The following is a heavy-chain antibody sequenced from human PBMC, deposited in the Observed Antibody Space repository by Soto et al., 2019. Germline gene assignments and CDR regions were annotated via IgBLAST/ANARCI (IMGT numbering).Heavy chain of an antibody. D-gene: IGHD3-3*01. Sequence: GGSLRLSCAASGFTFSSYAMHWVRQAPGKGLEWVAVISYDGSNKYYADSVKGRFAISRDNPKNTLYLQMNSLRAEDTAVYYCASIYHYDFWSGPLDYWGQGTLVTVSS. CDR3: ASIYHYDFWSGPLDY. CDR2: ISYDGSNK. V-gene: IGHV3-30*09. J-gene: IGHJ4*02. CDR1: GFTFSSYA.